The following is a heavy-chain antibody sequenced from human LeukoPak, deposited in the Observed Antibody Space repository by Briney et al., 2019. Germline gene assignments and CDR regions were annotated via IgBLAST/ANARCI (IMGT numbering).Heavy chain of an antibody. Sequence: GGSLSLSCAASGLTFSDYAMSWSRQAPGKGLEWVSGITSGFTPHYADSVKGRFTISRDNSKNTFHLQLNSLRAEDTAVYYCAKDYSDSRVADVFFEYWGQGTLVTVSS. V-gene: IGHV3-23*01. D-gene: IGHD2-15*01. CDR2: ITSGFTP. CDR1: GLTFSDYA. CDR3: AKDYSDSRVADVFFEY. J-gene: IGHJ4*02.